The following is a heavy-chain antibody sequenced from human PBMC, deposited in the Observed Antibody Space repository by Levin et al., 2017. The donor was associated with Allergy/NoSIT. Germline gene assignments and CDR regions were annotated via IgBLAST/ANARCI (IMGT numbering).Heavy chain of an antibody. CDR2: ISGSGGST. V-gene: IGHV3-23*01. D-gene: IGHD2-2*01. CDR3: AKGVLGYCSSTSCYWFDP. J-gene: IGHJ5*02. CDR1: GFTFSSYA. Sequence: GESLKISCAASGFTFSSYAMSWVRQAPGKGLEWVSAISGSGGSTYYADSVKGRFTISRDNSKNTLYLQMNSLRAEDTAVYYCAKGVLGYCSSTSCYWFDPWGQGTLVTVSS.